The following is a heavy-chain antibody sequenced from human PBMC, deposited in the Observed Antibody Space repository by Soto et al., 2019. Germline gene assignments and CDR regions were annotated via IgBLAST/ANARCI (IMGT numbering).Heavy chain of an antibody. Sequence: PGESLKISCKHSGFNFPTFWIAWVRQMPGKGLEWMGTIYPDDSDTRYSPSFQGQVTISADKSIQTAYLQWGSLKASDSALYYCARVRREYDNSGPVDYWGQGTLVTVSS. J-gene: IGHJ4*02. CDR2: IYPDDSDT. CDR3: ARVRREYDNSGPVDY. D-gene: IGHD3-22*01. V-gene: IGHV5-51*01. CDR1: GFNFPTFW.